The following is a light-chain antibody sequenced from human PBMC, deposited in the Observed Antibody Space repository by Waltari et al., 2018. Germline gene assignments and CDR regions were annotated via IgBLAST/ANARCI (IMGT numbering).Light chain of an antibody. CDR3: QQYGSSLSIT. Sequence: IVLTQSPGTLSLSPGERATLSCRASQSVRRSNLAWYQQKFGQAPRLLIYDASSRATGIPDRFSGSGSETDFTLTISRLEPEDFAVYFCQQYGSSLSITFGQGTRLEIK. CDR1: QSVRRSN. V-gene: IGKV3-20*01. J-gene: IGKJ5*01. CDR2: DAS.